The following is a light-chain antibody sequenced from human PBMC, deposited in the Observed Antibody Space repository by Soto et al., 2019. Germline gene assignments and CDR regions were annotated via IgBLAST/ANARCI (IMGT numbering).Light chain of an antibody. CDR1: SSDVGSYNL. CDR2: EDN. Sequence: QSALTQPASVSGSPGQSITLSCTGTSSDVGSYNLVSWYQQHPGKAPKLIIYEDNKRPSGVSNRFSGSKSGNTASLTISGLRADDEADYSCSSYAGGSTVVFGGGTKLTVL. CDR3: SSYAGGSTVV. V-gene: IGLV2-23*01. J-gene: IGLJ2*01.